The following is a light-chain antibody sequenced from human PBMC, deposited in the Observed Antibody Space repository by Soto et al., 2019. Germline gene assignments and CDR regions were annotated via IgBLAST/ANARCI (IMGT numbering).Light chain of an antibody. CDR2: DAT. CDR3: QQRNTWPWT. Sequence: EIVLTQSPATLSLSPGERATLSCRASQSVRNYLSWYQQKPGQAPRLLIYDATTRATGIPGRFSGSGSGTDFALTICGLEPEDVAVYYCQQRNTWPWTFGQGTRVE. V-gene: IGKV3-11*01. J-gene: IGKJ1*01. CDR1: QSVRNY.